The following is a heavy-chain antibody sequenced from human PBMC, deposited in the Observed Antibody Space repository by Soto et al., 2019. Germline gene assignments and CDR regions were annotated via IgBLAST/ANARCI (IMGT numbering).Heavy chain of an antibody. Sequence: GSLRHSCAASGFSFSSFAMNWVRQAPGKGLDWVSSISADGYTTNYADSAKGRFTISRDNSKNTLFLQMNSLTADDTAVYYCAKGQTATTTRIGLWGQGTLVTVSS. CDR1: GFSFSSFA. J-gene: IGHJ4*02. D-gene: IGHD1-1*01. V-gene: IGHV3-23*01. CDR3: AKGQTATTTRIGL. CDR2: ISADGYTT.